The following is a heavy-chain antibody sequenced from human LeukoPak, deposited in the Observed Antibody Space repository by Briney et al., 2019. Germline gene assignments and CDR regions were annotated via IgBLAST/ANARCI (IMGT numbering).Heavy chain of an antibody. Sequence: ASVKVSCKASGHTFTVHYIHWVRQGPGQGLEWMGWINPNSGGTNYAQIFQGRVTMTRDPSISTSYMELSRLTSDDTAVYYCARGIGSGSYGRFDPWGQGTLVTVSS. CDR2: INPNSGGT. CDR1: GHTFTVHY. J-gene: IGHJ5*02. CDR3: ARGIGSGSYGRFDP. D-gene: IGHD3-10*01. V-gene: IGHV1-2*02.